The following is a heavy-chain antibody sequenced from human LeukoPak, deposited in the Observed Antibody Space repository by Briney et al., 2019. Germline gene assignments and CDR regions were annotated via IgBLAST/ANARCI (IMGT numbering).Heavy chain of an antibody. D-gene: IGHD6-13*01. J-gene: IGHJ6*03. CDR3: ARIKSSPTNYYYYYYMDV. Sequence: SGPTLVNPTQTLTLTCTFSGFSLSTSGMCVSWIRQPPGKALEWLARIDWDDDKFYSTSLKTRLTISKDTSKNQVVLAMTNMDPVDTATYYCARIKSSPTNYYYYYYMDVWGKGTTVTVSS. CDR1: GFSLSTSGMC. V-gene: IGHV2-70*17. CDR2: IDWDDDK.